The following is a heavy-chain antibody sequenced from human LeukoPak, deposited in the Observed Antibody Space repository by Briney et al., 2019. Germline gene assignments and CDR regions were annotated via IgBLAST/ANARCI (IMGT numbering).Heavy chain of an antibody. CDR3: ARDMTGRDCSGGSCYGYGLDV. CDR1: GFTFRSYS. CDR2: ITSSSSFI. V-gene: IGHV3-21*01. J-gene: IGHJ6*02. D-gene: IGHD2-15*01. Sequence: GGSLRLSCAACGFTFRSYSMNWVRQAPGKGLEWVCSITSSSSFIYHAESVKGRFTISRDNAKNSLYLQMNSLRAEDTAVYYCARDMTGRDCSGGSCYGYGLDVWGQGTTVTVSS.